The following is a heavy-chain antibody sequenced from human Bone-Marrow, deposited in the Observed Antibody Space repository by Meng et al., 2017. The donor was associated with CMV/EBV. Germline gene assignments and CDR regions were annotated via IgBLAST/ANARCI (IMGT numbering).Heavy chain of an antibody. J-gene: IGHJ6*02. CDR3: ARDPYCSSTSCYMGGSGWYYYYYGMDV. CDR2: IYSGGSST. CDR1: GFTFSSYA. D-gene: IGHD2-2*02. Sequence: GGSLRLSCAASGFTFSSYAMSWVRQAPGKGLEWVSVIYSGGSSTYYADSVKGRFTISRDNSKNTLYLQMNSLRAEDTAVYYCARDPYCSSTSCYMGGSGWYYYYYGMDVWGQGTTVTVSS. V-gene: IGHV3-23*03.